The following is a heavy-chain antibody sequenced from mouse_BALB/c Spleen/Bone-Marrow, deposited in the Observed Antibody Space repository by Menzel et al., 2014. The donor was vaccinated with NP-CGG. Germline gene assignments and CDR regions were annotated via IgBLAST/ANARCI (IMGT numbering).Heavy chain of an antibody. V-gene: IGHV1-9*01. Sequence: QVQLQQSGAELMKPGASVKISCMATGYTFRNYWIEWVKQRPGHGLEWIGEILPGSGSTNYNERFKGKATFTADTSSNTAYMQLSSLTSEDSAVYYCARAYYVNYDAMDYWGQGTSVTVSS. J-gene: IGHJ4*01. CDR2: ILPGSGST. D-gene: IGHD2-10*01. CDR3: ARAYYVNYDAMDY. CDR1: GYTFRNYW.